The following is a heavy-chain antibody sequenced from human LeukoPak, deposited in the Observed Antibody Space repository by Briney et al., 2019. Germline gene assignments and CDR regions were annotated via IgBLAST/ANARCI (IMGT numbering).Heavy chain of an antibody. V-gene: IGHV4-4*02. J-gene: IGHJ4*02. Sequence: SETLSLTCGVSGGSVSSTNWWTWIRQPPGKGLEWFGEVHLDGRTNFNPSLKSRLTMSVGLSENHVSLKLTSVTAADTAVYYCAREGGFYRPLDYSGQGTLVTVSS. CDR1: GGSVSSTNW. D-gene: IGHD6-25*01. CDR2: VHLDGRT. CDR3: AREGGFYRPLDY.